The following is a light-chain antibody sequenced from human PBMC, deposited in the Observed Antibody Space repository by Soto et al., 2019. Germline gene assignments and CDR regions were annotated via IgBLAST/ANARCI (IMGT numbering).Light chain of an antibody. CDR3: QQYNSYPRT. CDR1: QTISRW. V-gene: IGKV1-5*01. J-gene: IGKJ1*01. CDR2: DSS. Sequence: DLQMTQSPSTLSASVGDRVTISCRASQTISRWLAWYQQKPGRASKFLIYDSSSLESGVPSRFSGGGAGTDFTLTISSVKPDNFETYYCQQYNSYPRTFGQGTKLEIK.